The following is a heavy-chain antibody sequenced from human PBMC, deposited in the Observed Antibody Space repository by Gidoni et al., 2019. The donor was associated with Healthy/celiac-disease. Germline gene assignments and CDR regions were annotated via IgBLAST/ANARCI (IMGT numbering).Heavy chain of an antibody. CDR1: GFTFSSYA. D-gene: IGHD2-2*01. CDR2: ISYDGSNE. CDR3: ARDIVVVVPAATPEAYGMDV. Sequence: QVQRVESGGGVVQPGRSMRLYRAASGFTFSSYAMHWVRQAPGKGLEWLAVISYDGSNEYYADSVKGRFTISRDHSKNTLYLQMNSLQAEDTAVYYCARDIVVVVPAATPEAYGMDVWGQGAAVTVSS. J-gene: IGHJ6*02. V-gene: IGHV3-30*04.